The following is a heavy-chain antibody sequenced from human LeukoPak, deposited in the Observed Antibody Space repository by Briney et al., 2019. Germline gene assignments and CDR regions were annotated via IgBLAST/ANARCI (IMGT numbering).Heavy chain of an antibody. CDR1: GYTLTSYY. CDR2: INPSGGST. CDR3: ARDDSSGPQVY. Sequence: ASVKVSCKASGYTLTSYYMHWVRQAPGQGLEWMGIINPSGGSTTYAQKFQGRVTMTSDTSTRTVYLELSSLRSEDTAVYYCARDDSSGPQVYWGQGTLVIVSS. V-gene: IGHV1-46*01. J-gene: IGHJ4*02. D-gene: IGHD3-22*01.